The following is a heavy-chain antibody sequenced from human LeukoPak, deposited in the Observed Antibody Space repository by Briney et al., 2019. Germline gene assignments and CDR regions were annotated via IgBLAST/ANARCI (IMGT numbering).Heavy chain of an antibody. D-gene: IGHD1-26*01. CDR2: ISSSSSYT. J-gene: IGHJ2*01. V-gene: IGHV3-11*05. CDR1: GFTFSDYY. CDR3: AKDGGGSSSRSYWYFDL. Sequence: PGGSLRLSCAASGFTFSDYYMSWIRQAPGKGLEWVSYISSSSSYTNYADSVKGRFTISRDNSKNTLYLQMNSLRAEDTAVYYCAKDGGGSSSRSYWYFDLWGRGTLVTVSS.